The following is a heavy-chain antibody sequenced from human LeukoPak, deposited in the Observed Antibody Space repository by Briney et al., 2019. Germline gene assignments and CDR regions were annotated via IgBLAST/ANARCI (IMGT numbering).Heavy chain of an antibody. D-gene: IGHD6-19*01. Sequence: GGSLRLSCAASGFTFSSYGMHWVRQAPGKGLEWVAVISYDGSNKYYADSVKGRFTISRDNSKNTLYLQMNSLRAEDTAVYYCAKEARLSIAVADRMGYWGQGTLVTVSS. CDR1: GFTFSSYG. V-gene: IGHV3-30*18. CDR2: ISYDGSNK. CDR3: AKEARLSIAVADRMGY. J-gene: IGHJ4*02.